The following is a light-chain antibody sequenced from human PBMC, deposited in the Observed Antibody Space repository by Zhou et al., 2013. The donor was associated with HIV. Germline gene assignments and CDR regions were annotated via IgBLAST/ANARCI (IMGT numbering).Light chain of an antibody. CDR1: QAISNS. CDR2: ATS. J-gene: IGKJ2*01. Sequence: DIQMTQSPSSLSASVGDRVTITCRASQAISNSLAWYQQKPGEAPKFLIYATSRLESGVPSRFSGSGSGTDYTLTISSLQPEDFATYYCQQYYRTPLTFGQGTKLXTK. CDR3: QQYYRTPLT. V-gene: IGKV1-NL1*01.